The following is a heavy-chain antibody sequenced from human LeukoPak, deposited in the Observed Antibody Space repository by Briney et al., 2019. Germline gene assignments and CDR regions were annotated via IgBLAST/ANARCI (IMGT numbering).Heavy chain of an antibody. CDR1: GYNFTGYC. Sequence: ASVKVCCKASGYNFTGYCMHWVRQAPGQGLEWMGWINPNSGGTNYAQKFQGRVTMTRDTSISTAYMELSRLRSDDTAVYYCATDISGSYGVRCYFDYWGQGTLVTVSS. CDR2: INPNSGGT. V-gene: IGHV1-2*02. D-gene: IGHD1-26*01. J-gene: IGHJ4*02. CDR3: ATDISGSYGVRCYFDY.